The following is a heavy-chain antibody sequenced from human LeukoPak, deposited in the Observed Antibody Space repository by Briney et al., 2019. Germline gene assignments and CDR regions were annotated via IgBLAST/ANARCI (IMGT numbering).Heavy chain of an antibody. CDR1: GYSFTGYW. CDR3: ARRRMECSDGSCYPYFFDY. CDR2: IYPCDSDT. V-gene: IGHV5-51*01. J-gene: IGHJ4*02. Sequence: GESLKISCKSSGYSFTGYWIGWVRPVPGKGLEWMGNIYPCDSDTRYSPSFQGQVAISADKSIGTAVLQWGSLKASDTAIYYWARRRMECSDGSCYPYFFDYWGQGTLVTVS. D-gene: IGHD2-15*01.